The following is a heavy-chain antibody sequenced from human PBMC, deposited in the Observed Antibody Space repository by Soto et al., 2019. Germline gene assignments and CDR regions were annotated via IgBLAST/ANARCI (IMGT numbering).Heavy chain of an antibody. J-gene: IGHJ3*02. D-gene: IGHD2-15*01. Sequence: SVKVSCKASGDTFSSYAISWVRQAPGQRLEWMGGIIPIFGTANYAQKFQGRVTITADASTSTAYMELSSLRAEDTAAYYCAGKWGYCRGGSCYSAGWGPFNIWGQG. CDR3: AGKWGYCRGGSCYSAGWGPFNI. CDR2: IIPIFGTA. V-gene: IGHV1-69*13. CDR1: GDTFSSYA.